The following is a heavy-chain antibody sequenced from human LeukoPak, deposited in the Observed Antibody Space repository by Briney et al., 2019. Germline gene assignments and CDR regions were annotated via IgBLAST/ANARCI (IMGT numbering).Heavy chain of an antibody. V-gene: IGHV1-3*01. D-gene: IGHD3-9*01. Sequence: KFQGRVTITRDTSASTAHMELSSLRSEDTAVYYCATLDYYFDYWGQGTLVTVSS. CDR3: ATLDYYFDY. J-gene: IGHJ4*02.